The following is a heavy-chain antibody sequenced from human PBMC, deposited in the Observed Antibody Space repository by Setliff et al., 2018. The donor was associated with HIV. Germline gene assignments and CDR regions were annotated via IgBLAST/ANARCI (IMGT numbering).Heavy chain of an antibody. D-gene: IGHD1-26*01. J-gene: IGHJ4*02. CDR2: INHNKSS. V-gene: IGHV4-34*01. CDR3: ARAGMGALRSLFDY. Sequence: SETLSLTCAVYGESLSDYYWSWIRQPPGKGPEWIGEINHNKSSDYNPSLKSRVTMSVDTSKNQFSLKVKSVTAADTAIYYCARAGMGALRSLFDYWGQGTLVTVSS. CDR1: GESLSDYY.